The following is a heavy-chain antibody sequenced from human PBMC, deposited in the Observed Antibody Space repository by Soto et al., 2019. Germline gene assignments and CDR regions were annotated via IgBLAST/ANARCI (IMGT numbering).Heavy chain of an antibody. CDR3: AKDRMGAGVRGYFDY. V-gene: IGHV3-30*18. CDR1: GFTFSSYG. Sequence: QVQLVESGGGVVQPGRSLRLSCSASGFTFSSYGMHWVRQAPGKGLEWVAVIIYDGSTKYYADSVKGRFTISRDNSKSTLYLQTRNLRAEDTAVYYCAKDRMGAGVRGYFDYWGQGTLVTVSS. D-gene: IGHD3-10*01. J-gene: IGHJ4*02. CDR2: IIYDGSTK.